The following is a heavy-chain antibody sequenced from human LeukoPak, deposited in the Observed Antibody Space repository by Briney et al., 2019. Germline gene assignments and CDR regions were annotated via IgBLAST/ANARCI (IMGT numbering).Heavy chain of an antibody. D-gene: IGHD1-14*01. J-gene: IGHJ4*02. V-gene: IGHV3-74*01. CDR1: GFSFTNYW. CDR2: INSDGSTT. Sequence: GGSLRLPCAASGFSFTNYWMHWVRQAPGKGLVWVSHINSDGSTTNYAASVRGRFTISRDNAKNTLYLQMDSLRAEDTAVYYCARQPDYWGQGTLVTVSS. CDR3: ARQPDY.